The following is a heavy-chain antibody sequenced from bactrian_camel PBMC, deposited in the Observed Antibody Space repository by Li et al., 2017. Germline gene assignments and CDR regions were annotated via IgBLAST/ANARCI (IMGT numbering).Heavy chain of an antibody. J-gene: IGHJ4*01. V-gene: IGHV3S40*01. CDR1: NYTDSRLA. D-gene: IGHD3*01. Sequence: DVQLVESGGGSVQTGGSLSLVCTASNYTDSRLAMGWFRQANEREGVAAISTDGGRFFYADSVKGRFTISRGTNKHTVYLQLINLQPDDTGVYYCAAAPDVHSIRSMPPLQYFRYWGQGTQVTV. CDR3: AAAPDVHSIRSMPPLQYFRY. CDR2: ISTDGGRF.